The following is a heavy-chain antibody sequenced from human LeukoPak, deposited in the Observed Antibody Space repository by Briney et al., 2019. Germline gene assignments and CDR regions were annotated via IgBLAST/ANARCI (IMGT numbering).Heavy chain of an antibody. D-gene: IGHD6-19*01. CDR2: VFYTGST. CDR3: ARAVAVAGTFKFDF. CDR1: GGSISGNY. J-gene: IGHJ4*02. V-gene: IGHV4-59*01. Sequence: SETLSPTCTVSGGSISGNYWTWIRQPPGKGLDYIGHVFYTGSTNYSPSLKSRVTISIDTSKSHFSLKLTSVTAADTAVYYCARAVAVAGTFKFDFWGQGTPVTVSS.